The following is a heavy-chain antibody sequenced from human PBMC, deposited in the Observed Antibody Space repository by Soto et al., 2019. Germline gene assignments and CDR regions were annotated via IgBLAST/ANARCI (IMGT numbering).Heavy chain of an antibody. D-gene: IGHD6-13*01. V-gene: IGHV3-23*01. Sequence: EVELLESGGGLVQPGGSLRLSCAASGFTFSLYAMSWVRQAPGTGLELVSHISGSDGGTYYADSVKGRFTISRDNSKNTLYLQMTSLRAEDSAVYYCARDQELPEYWGQGTLVTVSS. CDR2: ISGSDGGT. CDR3: ARDQELPEY. J-gene: IGHJ4*02. CDR1: GFTFSLYA.